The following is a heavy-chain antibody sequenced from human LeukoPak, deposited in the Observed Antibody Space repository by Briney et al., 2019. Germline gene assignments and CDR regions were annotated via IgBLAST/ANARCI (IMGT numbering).Heavy chain of an antibody. Sequence: GESLKISCKISGYKLTNNWIGWVRQAPGKGLEWMCLIYPGYSDAKYSPSFQGQVTFSVDASISTVYLQLSGLRASGTAIYYCVRFALTSSLDHWGQGTLVTVSS. CDR3: VRFALTSSLDH. CDR2: IYPGYSDA. J-gene: IGHJ5*02. CDR1: GYKLTNNW. V-gene: IGHV5-51*01. D-gene: IGHD6-13*01.